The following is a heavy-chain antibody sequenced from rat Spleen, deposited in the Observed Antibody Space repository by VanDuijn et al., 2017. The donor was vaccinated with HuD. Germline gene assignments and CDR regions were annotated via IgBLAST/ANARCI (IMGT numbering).Heavy chain of an antibody. CDR3: TREDWAFDY. Sequence: EVQLVESGGGLVQPGRSLKLSCAASGFTFSDYYMAWVRQAPKKGLEWVASISYKGSSTYYGDSVKGRFTISRANAKSTLYLQMNSLRSEDTATYYCTREDWAFDYWGQGVMVTVSS. CDR1: GFTFSDYY. J-gene: IGHJ2*01. D-gene: IGHD4-2*01. CDR2: ISYKGSST. V-gene: IGHV5-22*01.